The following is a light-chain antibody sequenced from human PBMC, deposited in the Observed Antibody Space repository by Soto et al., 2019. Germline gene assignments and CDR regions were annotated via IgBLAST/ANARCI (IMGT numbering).Light chain of an antibody. CDR2: EAH. J-gene: IGLJ1*01. V-gene: IGLV2-23*01. Sequence: QSALAQPASVSGSPGQSITISCTGTSGFVGSFSLVSWYQQHPGKAPKVLISEAHRRPSGVPDRFSGSTSVNSASLTLSGLQADDEADYYCCLYIGANTYVFGTGTKLPVL. CDR1: SGFVGSFSL. CDR3: CLYIGANTYV.